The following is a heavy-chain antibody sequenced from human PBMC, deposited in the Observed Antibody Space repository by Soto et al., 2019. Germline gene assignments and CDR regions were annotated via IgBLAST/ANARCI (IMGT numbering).Heavy chain of an antibody. D-gene: IGHD5-18*01. J-gene: IGHJ4*02. Sequence: SETLSLTCTVSGGSISSSSYYWGWIRQPPGKGLEWIGSIYYSGSTYYNPSLKSRVTISVDTSKNQFSLKLSSVTAADTAVYYCARGVPVDTAMTRNRFADYWGQGTLVTVSS. CDR1: GGSISSSSYY. V-gene: IGHV4-39*01. CDR2: IYYSGST. CDR3: ARGVPVDTAMTRNRFADY.